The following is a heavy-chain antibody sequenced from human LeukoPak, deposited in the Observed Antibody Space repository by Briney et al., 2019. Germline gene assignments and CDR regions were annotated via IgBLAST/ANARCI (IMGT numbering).Heavy chain of an antibody. CDR3: AGDGTAGTSDY. V-gene: IGHV3-30*04. CDR1: GFTFSSYA. CDR2: ISYDGSNK. Sequence: GRSLRLSCAASGFTFSSYAMHWVRQAPGKGLEWVAVISYDGSNKYYADSVKGRFTISRDNSKNTLYLQMNSLRAEDTAVYYCAGDGTAGTSDYWGQGTLVTVSS. D-gene: IGHD6-13*01. J-gene: IGHJ4*02.